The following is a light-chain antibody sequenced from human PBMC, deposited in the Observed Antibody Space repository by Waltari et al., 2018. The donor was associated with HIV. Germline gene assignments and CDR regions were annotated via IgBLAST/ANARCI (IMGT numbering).Light chain of an antibody. CDR2: EGS. CDR1: SSDVGSYNL. J-gene: IGLJ2*01. Sequence: QSALTQPASVSGSPGQSLTISCTGTSSDVGSYNLVSWYQQHPGKAPKLMIYEGSKRPSGVSKRFSGSKSGNTAALTISGLQAEDEADYYCCSYAGSSTLEVFGGGTKLTVL. V-gene: IGLV2-23*01. CDR3: CSYAGSSTLEV.